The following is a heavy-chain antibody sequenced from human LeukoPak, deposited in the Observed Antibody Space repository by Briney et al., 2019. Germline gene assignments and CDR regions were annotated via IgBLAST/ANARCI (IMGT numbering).Heavy chain of an antibody. V-gene: IGHV4-59*01. J-gene: IGHJ4*02. CDR2: IYYSGST. Sequence: SETLSLTCTVSGGSISSYYWSWIRQPPGKGLEWIGYIYYSGSTNYNPSLKSRVTISVDTSKNQFSLKLSSVTAADTAVYYCASMTGEWLRPDYWGQGTLVTVSS. D-gene: IGHD5-12*01. CDR3: ASMTGEWLRPDY. CDR1: GGSISSYY.